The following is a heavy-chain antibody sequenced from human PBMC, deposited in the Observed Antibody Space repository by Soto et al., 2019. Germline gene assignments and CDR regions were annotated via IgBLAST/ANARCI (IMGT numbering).Heavy chain of an antibody. CDR1: GGSISSYY. D-gene: IGHD3-16*01. Sequence: PSETLSLTCTVSGGSISSYYWSWIRQPPGKGLEWIGYIYYSGSTNYNPSLKSRVTISVDTSKNQFSLKLSSVTAAGTAVYYCARSRGGYFDYWGQGALVTVSS. CDR2: IYYSGST. CDR3: ARSRGGYFDY. V-gene: IGHV4-59*01. J-gene: IGHJ4*02.